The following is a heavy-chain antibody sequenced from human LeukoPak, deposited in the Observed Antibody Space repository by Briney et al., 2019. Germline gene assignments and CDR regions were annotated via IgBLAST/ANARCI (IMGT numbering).Heavy chain of an antibody. Sequence: SETLSLTCAVYGGSFSGYYWSWIRQPPGKRLEWIGEINHSGSTNYNPSLKSRVTISVDTSKNQFSLKLSSVTAADTAVYYCARGSEAARLYYYYGMDVWGQGTTVTVSS. CDR3: ARGSEAARLYYYYGMDV. V-gene: IGHV4-34*01. D-gene: IGHD6-6*01. J-gene: IGHJ6*02. CDR2: INHSGST. CDR1: GGSFSGYY.